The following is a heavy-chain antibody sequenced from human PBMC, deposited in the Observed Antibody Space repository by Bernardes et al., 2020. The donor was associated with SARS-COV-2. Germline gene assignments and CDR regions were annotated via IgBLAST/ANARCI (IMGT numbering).Heavy chain of an antibody. CDR1: GFTFSSYA. J-gene: IGHJ4*02. CDR2: ISGSGGGDGLDT. CDR3: AKEKYYYERDAFFDY. V-gene: IGHV3-23*01. Sequence: GGSLRLSCVVSGFTFSSYAMSWVRQAPGKGLEWVALISGSGGGDGLDTQYANSVKGRFSISRDNSKNTLYLQMNSLRAEDAAIYYCAKEKYYYERDAFFDYWGQGTLVTVSP. D-gene: IGHD3-22*01.